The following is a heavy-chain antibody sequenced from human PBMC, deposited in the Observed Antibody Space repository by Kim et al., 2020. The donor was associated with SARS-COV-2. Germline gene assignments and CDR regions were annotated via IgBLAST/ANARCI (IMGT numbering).Heavy chain of an antibody. D-gene: IGHD2-15*01. CDR1: GFTFSNYN. CDR3: ATVFSKDSNY. V-gene: IGHV3-48*01. CDR2: ISSSSRTI. J-gene: IGHJ4*02. Sequence: GGSLRLSCAASGFTFSNYNMNWVRQAPGKGLEWVSFISSSSRTIYYADAVKGRCTISSDNAENSLFLQMNGLRAEDTAPYYCATVFSKDSNYWGQGTLV.